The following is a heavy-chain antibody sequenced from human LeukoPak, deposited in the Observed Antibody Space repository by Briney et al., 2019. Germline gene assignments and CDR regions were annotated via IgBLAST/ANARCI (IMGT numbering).Heavy chain of an antibody. Sequence: SVKVSCKASGGTFSSYAISWVRQAPGQGLEWMGGIIPIFGTANYAQKFQGRVTITADESTSTAYMELSGLRSEDTAVYYCARETYSSGWFRSQLDPWGQGTLVTVSS. CDR3: ARETYSSGWFRSQLDP. V-gene: IGHV1-69*01. CDR2: IIPIFGTA. J-gene: IGHJ5*02. D-gene: IGHD6-19*01. CDR1: GGTFSSYA.